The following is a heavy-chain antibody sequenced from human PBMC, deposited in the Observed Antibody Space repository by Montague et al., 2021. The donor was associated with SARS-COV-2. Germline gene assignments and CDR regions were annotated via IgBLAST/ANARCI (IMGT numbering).Heavy chain of an antibody. V-gene: IGHV4-34*01. CDR3: ARAGYSSSWYGARNWFDP. CDR1: GGSFSGYY. Sequence: SETLSLTCAVYGGSFSGYYWSWIRQPPGKGLEWIGEINHSGSINYNPSLKSRVTISVDTSKNQFSLKLSSVTAADTAVYYCARAGYSSSWYGARNWFDPWGQGTLVTVSS. D-gene: IGHD6-13*01. CDR2: INHSGSI. J-gene: IGHJ5*02.